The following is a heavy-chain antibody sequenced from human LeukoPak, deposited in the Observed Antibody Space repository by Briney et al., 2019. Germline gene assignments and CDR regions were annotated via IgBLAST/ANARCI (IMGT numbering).Heavy chain of an antibody. D-gene: IGHD2-2*01. CDR2: LSACNANP. CDR3: ARDVGIVVVPAAPGYYYYYGMDV. CDR1: GNTFSSYG. V-gene: IGHV1-18*01. J-gene: IGHJ6*02. Sequence: SVKVSCKTFGNTFSSYGISWGRQAPAQGLDSRGLLSACNANPNYAQKLQCRVTMTTDTSTSTAYMELSSLRSDDTAVYYCARDVGIVVVPAAPGYYYYYGMDVWGQGTTVTVSS.